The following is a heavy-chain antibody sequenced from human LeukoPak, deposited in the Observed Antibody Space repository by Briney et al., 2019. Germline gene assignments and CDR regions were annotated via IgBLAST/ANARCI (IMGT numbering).Heavy chain of an antibody. D-gene: IGHD2-2*01. Sequence: GGSLRLSCAASGFTFSSYWMSWVRQAPGKGLEWVANIKQDGSEKYYVDSVKGRFTISRDSAENSLYLQMNSLRAEDTAVYYCARVPYCSSTSCYAIFDYWGQGTPVTVPS. CDR3: ARVPYCSSTSCYAIFDY. CDR1: GFTFSSYW. V-gene: IGHV3-7*05. J-gene: IGHJ4*02. CDR2: IKQDGSEK.